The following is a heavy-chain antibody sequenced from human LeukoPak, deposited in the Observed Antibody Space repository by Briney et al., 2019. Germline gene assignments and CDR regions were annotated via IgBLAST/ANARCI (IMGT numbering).Heavy chain of an antibody. V-gene: IGHV1-2*02. CDR3: ARWYYDSSGYYYGRDY. CDR1: GYTFTSYD. D-gene: IGHD3-22*01. CDR2: MNPNSGGT. Sequence: GASVKVSCKASGYTFTSYDINWVRQATGQGLEWMGWMNPNSGGTNYAQKFQGRVTMTRDTSISTAYMELSRLRSDDTAVYYCARWYYDSSGYYYGRDYWGQGTLVTVSS. J-gene: IGHJ4*02.